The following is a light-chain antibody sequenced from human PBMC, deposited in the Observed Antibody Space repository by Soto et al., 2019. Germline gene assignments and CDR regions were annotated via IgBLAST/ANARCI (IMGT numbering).Light chain of an antibody. CDR2: AAS. Sequence: AIRMTQSPSSLSASTGDRVTITCRASQGISSYLAWYQQKPGKAPKLLIYAASTLQSGVPSRFSGSGSGTDFTLTIRSLQPEDFATYYCQQTYSTPRTFGQGTMVDIK. V-gene: IGKV1-8*01. J-gene: IGKJ1*01. CDR1: QGISSY. CDR3: QQTYSTPRT.